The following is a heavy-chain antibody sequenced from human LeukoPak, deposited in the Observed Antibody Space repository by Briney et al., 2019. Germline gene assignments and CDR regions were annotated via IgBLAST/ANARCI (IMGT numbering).Heavy chain of an antibody. CDR1: GYTFTGYY. D-gene: IGHD5-12*01. J-gene: IGHJ4*02. V-gene: IGHV1-8*02. CDR2: MNPNSGNT. Sequence: GASVKVSCKASGYTFTGYYLHWVRQAPGQGLEWMGWMNPNSGNTGYAQKFQGRVTMTRNTSISTAYMELSSLRSEDTAVYYCARGFRGYSGYGNSRLGYWGQGTLVTVSS. CDR3: ARGFRGYSGYGNSRLGY.